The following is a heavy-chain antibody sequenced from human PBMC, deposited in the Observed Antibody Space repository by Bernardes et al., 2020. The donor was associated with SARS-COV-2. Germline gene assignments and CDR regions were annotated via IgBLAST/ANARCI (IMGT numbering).Heavy chain of an antibody. Sequence: SEPLSLTCAVYGGSFSGYYCSWIRQPPGKGLEWIGEINHSGSTNYNPSLKSRVTISVDTSKNQFSLKLSSVTAADTAVYYCARGRHSSSWYPMYNWFDPWGQGTLVTVSS. V-gene: IGHV4-34*01. J-gene: IGHJ5*02. CDR2: INHSGST. CDR3: ARGRHSSSWYPMYNWFDP. D-gene: IGHD6-13*01. CDR1: GGSFSGYY.